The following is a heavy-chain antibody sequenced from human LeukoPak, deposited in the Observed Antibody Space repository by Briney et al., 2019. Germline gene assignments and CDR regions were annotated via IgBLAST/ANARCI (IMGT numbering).Heavy chain of an antibody. CDR1: GFTFSSYA. CDR2: ISSNGDST. V-gene: IGHV3-64D*06. Sequence: GGSLRLSCSASGFTFSSYAMHWVRQAPGKGLEYVSAISSNGDSTYYADSVKGRFTISRDNSKNTLYLQMSSLRAEDTAVYYCVKGLRYHESSDTFDYWGQGTLVTVSS. D-gene: IGHD6-19*01. CDR3: VKGLRYHESSDTFDY. J-gene: IGHJ4*02.